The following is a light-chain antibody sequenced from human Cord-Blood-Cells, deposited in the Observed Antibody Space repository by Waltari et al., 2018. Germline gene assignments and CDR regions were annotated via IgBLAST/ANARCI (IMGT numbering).Light chain of an antibody. CDR3: QQSYSTPQLT. J-gene: IGKJ4*01. CDR1: QSISSY. Sequence: DIQMTQSPSSLSASVGDRVTITCRASQSISSYLNWYQQKPGKAPKLLIYAASSLQSAVPTRFSGSGSGTDFTLTISSLQPEDFATYYCQQSYSTPQLTFGGGTKVEIK. CDR2: AAS. V-gene: IGKV1-39*01.